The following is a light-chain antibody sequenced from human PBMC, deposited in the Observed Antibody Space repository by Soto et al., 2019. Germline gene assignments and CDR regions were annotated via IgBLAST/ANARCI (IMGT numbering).Light chain of an antibody. V-gene: IGLV2-14*01. Sequence: QSVLTQPASVSGSPGQSITISCTGSSSDVGGYNYVSWYQHHPGKAPKLMIHEVSNRPSGVSNRFSGSKSGNTASLTISGLQAEDEADYYCTSYTTSDSLPVAFGGGTKVTVL. CDR2: EVS. CDR3: TSYTTSDSLPVA. CDR1: SSDVGGYNY. J-gene: IGLJ2*01.